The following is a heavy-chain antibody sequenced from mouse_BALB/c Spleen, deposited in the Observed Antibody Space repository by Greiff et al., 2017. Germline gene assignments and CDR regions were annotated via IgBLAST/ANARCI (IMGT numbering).Heavy chain of an antibody. CDR2: ISSGGSYT. CDR1: GFTFSSYA. CDR3: ARHDWDVDAY. Sequence: DVKLVESGGGLVKPGGSLKLSCAASGFTFSSYAMSWVRQTPEKRLEWVATISSGGSYTYYPDSVKGRFTISRDNAKNTLYLQMSSLKSEDTAMYYCARHDWDVDAYWGQGTLVTVSA. J-gene: IGHJ3*01. V-gene: IGHV5-9-3*01. D-gene: IGHD4-1*01.